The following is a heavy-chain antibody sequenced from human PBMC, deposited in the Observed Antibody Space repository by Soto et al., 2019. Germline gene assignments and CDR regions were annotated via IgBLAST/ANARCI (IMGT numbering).Heavy chain of an antibody. CDR1: GYTFTSYG. Sequence: QVQLVQSGAEVKKPGASVKVSCKASGYTFTSYGISWVRQAPGQGLEWMGWLSAYNGNTNYAQKLQGRVTMTTDTPTSTAYMELRSLRSDDTAVYXXXXXVGVDLPKDNWFDPWGQGTLVTVSS. V-gene: IGHV1-18*04. J-gene: IGHJ5*02. CDR3: XXXVGVDLPKDNWFDP. CDR2: LSAYNGNT.